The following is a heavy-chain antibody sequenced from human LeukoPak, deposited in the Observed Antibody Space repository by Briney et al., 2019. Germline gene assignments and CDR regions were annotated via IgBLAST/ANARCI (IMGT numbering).Heavy chain of an antibody. CDR1: GGSFSGYY. J-gene: IGHJ4*02. D-gene: IGHD6-13*01. Sequence: SETLSLTCAVYGGSFSGYYWSWIRQPPGKGLEWIGEINHSGSTNYNPSLKSRVTISVDTSKNQLSLKLSSVTAADTAVCYCARGERAAAGFDYRGQGTLVTVSS. CDR2: INHSGST. CDR3: ARGERAAAGFDY. V-gene: IGHV4-34*01.